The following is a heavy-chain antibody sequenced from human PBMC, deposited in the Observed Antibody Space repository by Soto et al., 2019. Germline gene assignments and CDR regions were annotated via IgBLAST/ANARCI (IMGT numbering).Heavy chain of an antibody. V-gene: IGHV3-23*01. CDR2: ISGSGGST. D-gene: IGHD3-22*01. CDR3: AKAHSSGYKTLGY. CDR1: GFTFSSYA. Sequence: EVQLLESGGGLVQPGGSLRLSCAASGFTFSSYAMSWVRQAPGKGLEWVSAISGSGGSTYYADSVKGRFTISRDNSKKTLYLQMNSLRAEDTAVYYCAKAHSSGYKTLGYWGQGTLVTVSS. J-gene: IGHJ4*02.